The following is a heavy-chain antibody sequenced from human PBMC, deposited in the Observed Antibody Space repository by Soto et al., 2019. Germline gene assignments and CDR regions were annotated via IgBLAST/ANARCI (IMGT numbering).Heavy chain of an antibody. Sequence: GESLKISCKGSGYSFTSYWICWVRQMPGKGLEWMGIIYPGDSDTRYSPSFQGQVTISADKSISTAYLQWSSLKASDTAMYYCARPHAYGRWAFDIWGQGTMVTVSS. CDR1: GYSFTSYW. CDR2: IYPGDSDT. D-gene: IGHD2-15*01. V-gene: IGHV5-51*01. CDR3: ARPHAYGRWAFDI. J-gene: IGHJ3*02.